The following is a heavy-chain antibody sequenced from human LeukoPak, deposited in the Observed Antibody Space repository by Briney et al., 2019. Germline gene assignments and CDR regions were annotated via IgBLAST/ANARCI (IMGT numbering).Heavy chain of an antibody. D-gene: IGHD3-22*01. CDR1: GGSISSYY. V-gene: IGHV4-59*01. Sequence: SETLSLTCSVSGGSISSYYWSWIRQPPGKGLEWIGYIYYSGSTNYNPSLKSRVTISVDTSKNQFSLKLSSVTAADTAVYYCARKYYYDSSGYYSGAFDIWGQGTMVTVSS. CDR2: IYYSGST. CDR3: ARKYYYDSSGYYSGAFDI. J-gene: IGHJ3*02.